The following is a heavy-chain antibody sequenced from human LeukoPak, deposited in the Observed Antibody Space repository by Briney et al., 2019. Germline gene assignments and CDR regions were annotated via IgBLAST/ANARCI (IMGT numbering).Heavy chain of an antibody. D-gene: IGHD3-9*01. J-gene: IGHJ4*02. V-gene: IGHV3-23*01. CDR3: AKHPQLRYFDWFPTFFD. Sequence: TGGSLRLSCAASGFTFSSYAMSWVRQAPGKGLEWVSAISGSGGSTYYADSVKGRFTISRDNSKNTLYLQMNSLRAEDTAVYYYAKHPQLRYFDWFPTFFDWGQGTLVTVSS. CDR1: GFTFSSYA. CDR2: ISGSGGST.